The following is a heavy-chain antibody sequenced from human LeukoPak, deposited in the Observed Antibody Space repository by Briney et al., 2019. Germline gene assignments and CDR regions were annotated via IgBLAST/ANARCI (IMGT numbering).Heavy chain of an antibody. CDR1: GFTFGSYG. CDR2: IRADGSNK. D-gene: IGHD1-26*01. J-gene: IGHJ4*02. V-gene: IGHV3-30*02. Sequence: GGSLRLSCAASGFTFGSYGMHWVRQAPGKGLEGVTFIRADGSNKYYADSVKGRFTISRDNSKNTLYLQMNSLRAEDTAVYSCAKDGAYSGSVLDYWGQGTLVTVSS. CDR3: AKDGAYSGSVLDY.